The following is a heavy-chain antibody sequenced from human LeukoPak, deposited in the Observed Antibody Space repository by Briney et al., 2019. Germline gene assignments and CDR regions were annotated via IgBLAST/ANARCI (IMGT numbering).Heavy chain of an antibody. CDR3: ARDREVWQLGRDWDY. J-gene: IGHJ4*02. V-gene: IGHV1-2*02. CDR1: GYTFTGYY. CDR2: INPNSGGT. Sequence: ASVMVSCKASGYTFTGYYMHWVRQAPGQGLEWMGWINPNSGGTNYAQKFQGRVTMTRDTSISTAYMELSRLRSDDTAVYYCARDREVWQLGRDWDYWGQGTLVTVSS. D-gene: IGHD6-6*01.